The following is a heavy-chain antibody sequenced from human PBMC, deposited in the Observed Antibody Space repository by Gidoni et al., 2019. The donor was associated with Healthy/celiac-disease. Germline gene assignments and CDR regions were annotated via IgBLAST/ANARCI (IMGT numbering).Heavy chain of an antibody. CDR2: ISYDGSNK. J-gene: IGHJ4*02. CDR3: AKETYYYGSGGVGLDY. CDR1: GFTVSSDG. Sequence: QVQLVESGGGVVQPGRSLRRSCAASGFTVSSDGMHWARQAPGKGVDWVAVISYDGSNKYYADSVKGRFTISRDNSKNTLYLQMNSLRAEDTAVYYCAKETYYYGSGGVGLDYWGQGTLVTVSS. D-gene: IGHD3-10*01. V-gene: IGHV3-30*18.